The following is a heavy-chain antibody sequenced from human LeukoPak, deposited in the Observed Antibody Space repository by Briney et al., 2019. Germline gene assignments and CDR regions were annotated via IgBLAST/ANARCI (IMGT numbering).Heavy chain of an antibody. D-gene: IGHD3-22*01. V-gene: IGHV4-34*01. CDR3: ARVNYFDSGGYYWWFDP. CDR1: VGSFSGYY. Sequence: SETLSLTCAVYVGSFSGYYWSWIRQPPGKGLEWIGEINNSGITNYNPSLKSRVTTSVDPSKNQVSLKLTSVTAADTAVYYCARVNYFDSGGYYWWFDPWGQGTLVTVSS. J-gene: IGHJ5*02. CDR2: INNSGIT.